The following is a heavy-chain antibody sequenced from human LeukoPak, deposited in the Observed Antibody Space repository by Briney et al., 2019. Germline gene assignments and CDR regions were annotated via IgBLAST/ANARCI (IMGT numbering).Heavy chain of an antibody. CDR1: GGTFSSYA. CDR3: ARAGSSSWTGYSDY. V-gene: IGHV1-69*05. CDR2: IIPIFGTA. J-gene: IGHJ4*02. Sequence: SVKVPCKASGGTFSSYAISWVRQAPGQGLEWMGGIIPIFGTANYAQKFQGRVTITTDESTSTAYMELSSLRSEDTAVYYCARAGSSSWTGYSDYWGQGTLVTVSS. D-gene: IGHD6-13*01.